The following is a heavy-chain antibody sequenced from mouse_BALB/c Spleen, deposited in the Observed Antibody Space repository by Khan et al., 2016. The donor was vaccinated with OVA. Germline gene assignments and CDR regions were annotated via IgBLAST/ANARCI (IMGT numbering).Heavy chain of an antibody. J-gene: IGHJ3*01. V-gene: IGHV1-69*02. CDR3: ARAFHYGSSTWFAY. Sequence: QVQLQQPGAELVKPGASVKLSCKASGYPLTSYWLHWVKQRPGQGLEWIGEIDPSDSYTNYNQKFKGKATLTVDKSSSTTYMQLSSLTSEDSAVSYCARAFHYGSSTWFAYWGQGTLVTVSA. CDR1: GYPLTSYW. CDR2: IDPSDSYT. D-gene: IGHD1-1*01.